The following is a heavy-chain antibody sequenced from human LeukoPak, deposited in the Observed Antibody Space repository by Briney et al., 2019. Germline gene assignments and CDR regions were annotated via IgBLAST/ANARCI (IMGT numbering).Heavy chain of an antibody. CDR1: GFTFSSYS. CDR2: ISGSSSYI. V-gene: IGHV3-21*01. D-gene: IGHD3-3*01. CDR3: ASTAELSYYDFWSGSVPLDY. Sequence: GGSLRLSCAASGFTFSSYSMNWVRQAPGRGLEWVSSISGSSSYIYYADSVKGRFTISRDNAKNSLYLQMNSLRAEDTAVYYCASTAELSYYDFWSGSVPLDYWGQGTLVTVSS. J-gene: IGHJ4*02.